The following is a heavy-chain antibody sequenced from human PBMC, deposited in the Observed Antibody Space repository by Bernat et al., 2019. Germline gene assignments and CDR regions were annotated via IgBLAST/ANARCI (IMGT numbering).Heavy chain of an antibody. D-gene: IGHD6-13*01. V-gene: IGHV3-66*04. Sequence: EVQLVESGGGLVQPGGSLRLSCAASGFTISTNFMSWVRQAPGKGLDWVSIIAPDGDTHHAESVKGRFTISRDSSENTLYLKMNGLRVEDTAVYSCARHGLAAAGGKYYFDYWGQGTLLSVSS. CDR3: ARHGLAAAGGKYYFDY. CDR1: GFTISTNF. CDR2: IAPDGDT. J-gene: IGHJ4*02.